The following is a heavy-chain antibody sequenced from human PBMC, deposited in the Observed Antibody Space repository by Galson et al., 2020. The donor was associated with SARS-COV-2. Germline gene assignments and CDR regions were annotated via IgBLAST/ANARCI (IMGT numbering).Heavy chain of an antibody. D-gene: IGHD4-4*01. CDR2: VYYSGST. CDR1: GGSISSGGYY. Sequence: SETLFLTCTVSGGSISSGGYYWSWIRQHPGKGLEWIGYVYYSGSTYYNPSLKSRVTISVDTSKNQFFLKLSSVTAADTAVYYCARDVFLMTTVTTGGYYYYYGMDVWGQGTTVTVSS. V-gene: IGHV4-31*03. CDR3: ARDVFLMTTVTTGGYYYYYGMDV. J-gene: IGHJ6*02.